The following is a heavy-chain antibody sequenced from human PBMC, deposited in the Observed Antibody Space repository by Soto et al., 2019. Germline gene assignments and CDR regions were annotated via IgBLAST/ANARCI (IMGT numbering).Heavy chain of an antibody. CDR3: ARAFGDSGSYYLFYYYYYGMDV. J-gene: IGHJ6*02. D-gene: IGHD1-26*01. Sequence: QVQLVQSGAEVKKPGSSVKVSCKASGGTFSSYAISWVRQAPGQGLEWMGGIIPIFGTANYAQKFQGRVTITADEATSTAYMELSSLRSEDTAVYYCARAFGDSGSYYLFYYYYYGMDVWGQGTTVTVSS. CDR2: IIPIFGTA. V-gene: IGHV1-69*01. CDR1: GGTFSSYA.